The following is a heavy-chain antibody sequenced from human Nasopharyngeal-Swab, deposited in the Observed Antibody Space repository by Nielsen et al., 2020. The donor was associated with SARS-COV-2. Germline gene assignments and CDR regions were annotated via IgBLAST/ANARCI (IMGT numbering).Heavy chain of an antibody. CDR2: ISRSGNSI. V-gene: IGHV3-48*01. CDR3: ARAGWGYSSSWYIYYYYGMDV. Sequence: GESLKISCAASGFSFSTYAMNWVRQAPGKGLECVAYISRSGNSIYYADSVKGRFTISRDNSKNTLYLQMNSLRAEDTAVYYCARAGWGYSSSWYIYYYYGMDVWGQGTTVTVSS. D-gene: IGHD6-13*01. CDR1: GFSFSTYA. J-gene: IGHJ6*02.